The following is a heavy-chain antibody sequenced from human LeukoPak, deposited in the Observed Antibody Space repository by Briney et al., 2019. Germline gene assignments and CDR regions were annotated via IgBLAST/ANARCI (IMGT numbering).Heavy chain of an antibody. CDR3: ARIGLKSSGYYRLGY. D-gene: IGHD3-22*01. V-gene: IGHV1-2*02. Sequence: GASVKVSCKTSGYTFTGYYLHWVRQAPGQGLEWMGWINPNSGDTTYTQKFQGRVTMTGDTSISTAYMELSRLMSDDTAVYYCARIGLKSSGYYRLGYWGQGTLVTVSS. J-gene: IGHJ4*02. CDR2: INPNSGDT. CDR1: GYTFTGYY.